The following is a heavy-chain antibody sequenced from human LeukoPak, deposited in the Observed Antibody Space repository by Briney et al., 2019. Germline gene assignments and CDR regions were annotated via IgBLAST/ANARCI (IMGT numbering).Heavy chain of an antibody. CDR1: GFTFSSYG. J-gene: IGHJ6*02. CDR3: AKDMGSSGPTTDYYGMDV. D-gene: IGHD6-19*01. CDR2: IRYDGSNK. V-gene: IGHV3-30*02. Sequence: GGSLRLSCAASGFTFSSYGMHWVRQAPGKGLEWVAFIRYDGSNKYYADSVKGRFTISRDNSKNTLYLQMNSLRAEDTALYYCAKDMGSSGPTTDYYGMDVWGQGTTVTVSS.